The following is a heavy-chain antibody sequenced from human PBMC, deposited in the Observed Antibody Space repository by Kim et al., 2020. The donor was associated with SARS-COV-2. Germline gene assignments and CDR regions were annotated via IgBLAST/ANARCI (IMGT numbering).Heavy chain of an antibody. Sequence: GGSLRLSCAASGFTVSSNYMSWVRQAPGKGLEWVSVIYSGGSTYYADSVKGRFTISRDNSKNTLYLQMNSLRAEDTAVYYCARDNFEEYPHYYYYGMDVWGQGTTVTVPS. J-gene: IGHJ6*02. CDR3: ARDNFEEYPHYYYYGMDV. V-gene: IGHV3-53*01. D-gene: IGHD1-20*01. CDR1: GFTVSSNY. CDR2: IYSGGST.